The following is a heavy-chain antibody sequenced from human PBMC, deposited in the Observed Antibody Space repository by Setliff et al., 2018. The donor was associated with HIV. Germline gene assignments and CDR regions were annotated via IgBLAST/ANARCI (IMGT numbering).Heavy chain of an antibody. J-gene: IGHJ4*02. D-gene: IGHD2-8*01. CDR2: LIPITGTI. CDR1: GDTFTGHA. Sequence: ASVKVSCKLSGDTFTGHAIVRVRQAPGQGLEWMGGLIPITGTIHFAQKFQDRITVTKDESTGTVYMELSSLRAEDTAVYYCARKAGYCPHGGCWNPLDYWGQGTLVTVSS. V-gene: IGHV1-69*05. CDR3: ARKAGYCPHGGCWNPLDY.